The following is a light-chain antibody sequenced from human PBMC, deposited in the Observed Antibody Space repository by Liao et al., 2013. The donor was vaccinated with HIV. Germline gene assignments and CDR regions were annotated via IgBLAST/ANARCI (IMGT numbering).Light chain of an antibody. CDR1: KLGEKY. J-gene: IGLJ2*01. CDR3: QVWDSSSDPVV. Sequence: SYELTQPPSVSVSPGQTASITCSGDKLGEKYACWYQQRPGQSPVLVIYQDTKRPSGIPERFSGSNSGNTANLTISRVEAGDEADYYCQVWDSSSDPVVFGGGTKLTVL. CDR2: QDT. V-gene: IGLV3-1*01.